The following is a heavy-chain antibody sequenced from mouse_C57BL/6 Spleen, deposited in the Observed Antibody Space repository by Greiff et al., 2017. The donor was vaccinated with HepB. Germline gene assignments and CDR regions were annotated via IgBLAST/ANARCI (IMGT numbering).Heavy chain of an antibody. CDR3: TGIYGSSYAMDY. CDR2: IRLKSDNYAT. Sequence: EVKLEESGGGLVQPGGSMKLSCVASGFTFSNYWMNWVRQSPEKGLEWVAQIRLKSDNYATHYAESVKGRFTISRDDSKSSVYLQMNNLRAEDTGIYYCTGIYGSSYAMDYWGQGTSVTVSS. D-gene: IGHD1-1*01. J-gene: IGHJ4*01. V-gene: IGHV6-3*01. CDR1: GFTFSNYW.